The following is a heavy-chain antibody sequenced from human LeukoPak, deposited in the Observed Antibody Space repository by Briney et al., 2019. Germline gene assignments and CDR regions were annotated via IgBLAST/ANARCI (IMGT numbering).Heavy chain of an antibody. CDR2: ISGSGGST. Sequence: LGGSLRLSCAASGFTFSSYAMSWVRQAPGKGLEGVSAISGSGGSTYYADSVKGRFTISRDNSKNTLYLQMNSLRAEDTAVYYCAKDTDSSGYIPIDAFDIWGQGTMVTVSS. CDR1: GFTFSSYA. D-gene: IGHD3-22*01. CDR3: AKDTDSSGYIPIDAFDI. V-gene: IGHV3-23*01. J-gene: IGHJ3*02.